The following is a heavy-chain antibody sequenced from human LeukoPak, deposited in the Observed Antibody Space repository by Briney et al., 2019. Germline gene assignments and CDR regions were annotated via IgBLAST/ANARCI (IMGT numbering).Heavy chain of an antibody. D-gene: IGHD3-22*01. CDR1: GFTFGDYA. J-gene: IGHJ4*02. CDR2: IRSKAYGGTT. CDR3: TRDHPYYYDNSGYPLDY. V-gene: IGHV3-49*04. Sequence: GGSLRLSCAASGFTFGDYAVSWVRQAPGKGLEWIGLIRSKAYGGTTQYAASVKGRFTLSRDDSKSITYLQMNSLKTEDTAVYYCTRDHPYYYDNSGYPLDYWGQGTLVTVSS.